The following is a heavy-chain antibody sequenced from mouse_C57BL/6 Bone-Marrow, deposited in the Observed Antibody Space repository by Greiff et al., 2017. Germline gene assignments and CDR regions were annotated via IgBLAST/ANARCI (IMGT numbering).Heavy chain of an antibody. V-gene: IGHV1-55*01. J-gene: IGHJ2*01. D-gene: IGHD2-1*01. CDR2: IYPGSGST. CDR3: ATRYYSFDY. CDR1: GYTFTSYW. Sequence: VQLQQSGAELVKPGASVKMSCKASGYTFTSYWLTWVKQRPGQGLEWIGDIYPGSGSTNYNEKFKSKATLTVDTSSSTAYMQLSSLTSEDSAVYYCATRYYSFDYWGQGTTLTVSS.